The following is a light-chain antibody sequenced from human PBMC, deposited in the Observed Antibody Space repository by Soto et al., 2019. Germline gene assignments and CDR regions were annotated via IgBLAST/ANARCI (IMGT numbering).Light chain of an antibody. CDR1: QSVSRI. CDR3: QQYDKWPPT. CDR2: GAS. V-gene: IGKV3-15*01. Sequence: IVLTRSPATLSVSPGERTTLSSRASQSVSRILAWYQQKPGQAPRLLIYGASTRATGIPVRFSGSGSGTEFTLTISSLQSEDFAVYYCQQYDKWPPTFGQGTKVDIK. J-gene: IGKJ1*01.